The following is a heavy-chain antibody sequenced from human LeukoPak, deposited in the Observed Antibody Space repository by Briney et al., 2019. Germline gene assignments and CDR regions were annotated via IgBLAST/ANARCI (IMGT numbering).Heavy chain of an antibody. CDR1: GYTFTSYG. D-gene: IGHD2-2*02. CDR2: ISVYNGNT. CDR3: ARDCSSTSCHSIDY. V-gene: IGHV1-18*01. J-gene: IGHJ4*02. Sequence: ASVKVSCKASGYTFTSYGISWVRQAPGQGLEWMGWISVYNGNTNYAQKLQGRVTMTTDTSTSTAYMELRSLRSDDTAVYYCARDCSSTSCHSIDYWGQGTLVTVSS.